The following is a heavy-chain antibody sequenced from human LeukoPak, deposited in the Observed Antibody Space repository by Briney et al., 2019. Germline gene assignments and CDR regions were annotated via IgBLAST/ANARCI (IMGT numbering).Heavy chain of an antibody. V-gene: IGHV3-23*01. CDR3: AKRSAESSGYFDS. Sequence: GGSLRLSCAASGFTFSNYAMSWVRQAPGKGLEWVSAISGSGGSTYYADSVKGRFTISRDNSKNTLYLQVNSLTAEDTAVYYCAKRSAESSGYFDSWGQGTLVTVSS. CDR2: ISGSGGST. D-gene: IGHD6-19*01. CDR1: GFTFSNYA. J-gene: IGHJ4*02.